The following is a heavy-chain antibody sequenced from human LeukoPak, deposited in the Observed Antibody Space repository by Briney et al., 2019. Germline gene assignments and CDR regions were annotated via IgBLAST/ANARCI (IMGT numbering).Heavy chain of an antibody. CDR1: GYSNSSGYY. Sequence: SETLSLTCTVSGYSNSSGYYWGWIRQPPGKGLEWIGSIYHSGSTYYNPSLKSRVTISVDTSKNQFSLKLSSVTAADTAVYYCARAIRITMIVVVKQYYFDYWGQGTLVTVSS. CDR3: ARAIRITMIVVVKQYYFDY. CDR2: IYHSGST. J-gene: IGHJ4*02. D-gene: IGHD3-22*01. V-gene: IGHV4-38-2*02.